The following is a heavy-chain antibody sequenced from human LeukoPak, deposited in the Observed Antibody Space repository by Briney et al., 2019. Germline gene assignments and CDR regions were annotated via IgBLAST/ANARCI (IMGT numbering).Heavy chain of an antibody. Sequence: GGSLRLSCAASGFTFSSYAMHWVRQAPGKGLEWVAVISYDGGNKYYADSVKGRFTISRDNSKNTLYLQMNSLRAEDTAVYYCARSPLSYCGGDCHFDYWGQGTLVTVSS. CDR3: ARSPLSYCGGDCHFDY. CDR2: ISYDGGNK. V-gene: IGHV3-30*04. D-gene: IGHD2-21*02. CDR1: GFTFSSYA. J-gene: IGHJ4*02.